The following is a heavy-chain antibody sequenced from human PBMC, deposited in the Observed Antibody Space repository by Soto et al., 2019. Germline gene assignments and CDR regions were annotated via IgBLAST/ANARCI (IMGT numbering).Heavy chain of an antibody. CDR2: IDPSDSQT. J-gene: IGHJ4*02. CDR3: ARQTHAPATRPNFQYYFDS. CDR1: GYSFAGYW. V-gene: IGHV5-10-1*01. D-gene: IGHD2-15*01. Sequence: GESLKISCKGSGYSFAGYWITWVRQKPGKGLEWMGRIDPSDSQTYYSPSFRGHVTISATKSITTVFLQWSSLRASDTAMYYCARQTHAPATRPNFQYYFDSWGQGTPVTVSS.